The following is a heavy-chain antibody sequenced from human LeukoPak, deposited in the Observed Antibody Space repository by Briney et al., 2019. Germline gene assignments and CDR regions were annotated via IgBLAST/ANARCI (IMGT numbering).Heavy chain of an antibody. V-gene: IGHV4-31*03. Sequence: SQTLSLTCTVSGASINSSGSXXXXVRQXXGXGXXCIGYIHYSGSTYYNPSLKSRVTISXXSSRNQFSLKLSSVTAADTAVYYCARGSPNYFDYWGQGTLVTVSS. J-gene: IGHJ4*02. CDR1: GASINSSGSX. CDR3: ARGSPNYFDY. CDR2: IHYSGST.